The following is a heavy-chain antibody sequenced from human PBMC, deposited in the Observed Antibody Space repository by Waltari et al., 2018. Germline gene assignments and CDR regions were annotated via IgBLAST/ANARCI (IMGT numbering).Heavy chain of an antibody. Sequence: QVQLVQSGAEVKKPGSSVKVSCKASGGTFSSYAISWVRQAPGQGLEWMGGIIPILGIANDAQKFQGRVTITADESTSTAYMELSSLRSEDTAVYYCAREEMATTANWFDPWGQGTLVTVSS. CDR1: GGTFSSYA. CDR3: AREEMATTANWFDP. V-gene: IGHV1-69*04. J-gene: IGHJ5*02. CDR2: IIPILGIA. D-gene: IGHD5-12*01.